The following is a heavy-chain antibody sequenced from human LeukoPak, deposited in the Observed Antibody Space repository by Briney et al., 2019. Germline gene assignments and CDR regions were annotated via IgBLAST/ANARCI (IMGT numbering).Heavy chain of an antibody. CDR1: GGSISSYY. D-gene: IGHD3-22*01. Sequence: PSETLSLTCTVSGGSISSYYWSWIRQPPGKGLEWIGYIYYSGSTNYNPSLKSRVTISVDTSKNQFSLKLSSVTAADTAVYYCARAENTYYDSSGYPRGAFDIWGQGTLVTVSS. J-gene: IGHJ3*02. V-gene: IGHV4-59*01. CDR2: IYYSGST. CDR3: ARAENTYYDSSGYPRGAFDI.